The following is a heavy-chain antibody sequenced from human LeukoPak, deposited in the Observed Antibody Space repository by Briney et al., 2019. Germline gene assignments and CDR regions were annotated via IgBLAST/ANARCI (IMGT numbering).Heavy chain of an antibody. CDR1: GFTFSSYA. CDR3: AKDLYYDRSGYYRTLGYFDY. Sequence: GGSLRLSCAASGFTFSSYAMSWVRQAPGKGLEWVSAISGSGGSTYYADSVKGRFTISRDNSKNTLYLQMNSLRAEDTAVYYCAKDLYYDRSGYYRTLGYFDYWGQGTLVTVSS. CDR2: ISGSGGST. V-gene: IGHV3-23*01. J-gene: IGHJ4*02. D-gene: IGHD3-22*01.